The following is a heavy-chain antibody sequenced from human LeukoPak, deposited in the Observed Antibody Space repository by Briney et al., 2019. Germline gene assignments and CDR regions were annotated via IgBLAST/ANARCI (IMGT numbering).Heavy chain of an antibody. D-gene: IGHD3-10*01. Sequence: GGSLRLSCAASGFTFSSYAMTWVRQAPGKGLEWVSTISGSTGYTNYADSVKGRFTISRDNAKNSLYLQMNSLRAEDTAVYYCARDLGDGMDVWGQGTTVTVSS. V-gene: IGHV3-23*01. CDR3: ARDLGDGMDV. J-gene: IGHJ6*02. CDR1: GFTFSSYA. CDR2: ISGSTGYT.